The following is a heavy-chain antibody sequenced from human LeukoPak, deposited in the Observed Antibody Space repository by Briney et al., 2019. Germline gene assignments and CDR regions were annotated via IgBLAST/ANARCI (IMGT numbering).Heavy chain of an antibody. CDR2: INPSGGST. CDR3: ARAGGSYRTSFDP. Sequence: ASVNLSCNPSAYPLTPYDMLWLRQAPGQGLEWMGIINPSGGSTSYAQKFQGRVTMTRDTSTSTVYMELSSLRSEDTAVYYCARAGGSYRTSFDPWGQGTLVTVSS. V-gene: IGHV1-46*01. D-gene: IGHD1-26*01. CDR1: AYPLTPYD. J-gene: IGHJ5*02.